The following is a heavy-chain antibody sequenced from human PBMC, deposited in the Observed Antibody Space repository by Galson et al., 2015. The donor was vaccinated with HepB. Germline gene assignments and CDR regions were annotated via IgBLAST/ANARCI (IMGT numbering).Heavy chain of an antibody. CDR2: SNWNGGNT. D-gene: IGHD5-12*01. CDR3: VRAGDDSGWDFEY. V-gene: IGHV3-20*04. Sequence: SLRLSCAASEFILDDYGMSWVRQAPGKGLEWVAGSNWNGGNTGYADSMQGRFTISRDDAKNSLHLQMNSLRAEDTALYYCVRAGDDSGWDFEYWGQGTLVTVSS. J-gene: IGHJ4*02. CDR1: EFILDDYG.